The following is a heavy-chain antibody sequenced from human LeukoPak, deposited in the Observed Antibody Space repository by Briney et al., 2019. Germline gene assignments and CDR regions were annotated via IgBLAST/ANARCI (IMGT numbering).Heavy chain of an antibody. CDR3: ARDKSGTTQGDSDY. D-gene: IGHD1-1*01. CDR1: GYTFTRYY. V-gene: IGHV1-46*01. CDR2: IDPSGGSR. J-gene: IGHJ4*02. Sequence: ASVKVSCKASGYTFTRYYIHWVRQAPGQGLEWMGIIDPSGGSRSYAQKFQGRVTITRDTSTSTVYMELSSLRSEDTAVYYCARDKSGTTQGDSDYWGQGTLVTVYS.